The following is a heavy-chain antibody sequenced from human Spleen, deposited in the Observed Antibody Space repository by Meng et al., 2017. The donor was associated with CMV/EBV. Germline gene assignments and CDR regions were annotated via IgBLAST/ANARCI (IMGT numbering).Heavy chain of an antibody. CDR2: VNANSGAK. V-gene: IGHV1-2*02. Sequence: KASGYTFTGYYMHWVRQAPGQGLEWMGWVNANSGAKDYAQKFQGRVTMTRDTSISTAYMELSRLRSDDTAVYYCARGYCSGAGCYIDDWGQGTLVTVSS. CDR3: ARGYCSGAGCYIDD. D-gene: IGHD2-2*02. J-gene: IGHJ4*02. CDR1: GYTFTGYY.